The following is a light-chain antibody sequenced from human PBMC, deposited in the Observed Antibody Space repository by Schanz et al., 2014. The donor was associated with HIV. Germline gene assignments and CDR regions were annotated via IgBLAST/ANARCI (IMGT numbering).Light chain of an antibody. CDR1: QSISSY. Sequence: DNQMTQSPSSLSASIGDRVTISCRSSQSISSYLNWYQQKPGKAPNLLIYSASNLQSGVPSRFSGSGSGTDFTLTINNLQPEDFATYYCQQSYNTPRTFGGGTKVEIK. V-gene: IGKV1-39*01. CDR2: SAS. J-gene: IGKJ4*01. CDR3: QQSYNTPRT.